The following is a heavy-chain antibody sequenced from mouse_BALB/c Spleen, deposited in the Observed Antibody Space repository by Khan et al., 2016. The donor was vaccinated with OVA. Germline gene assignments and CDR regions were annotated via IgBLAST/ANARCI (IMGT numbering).Heavy chain of an antibody. V-gene: IGHV1S137*01. J-gene: IGHJ3*01. Sequence: QVRLQQSGAELVRPGVSVKISCKGSGYTFTDFAMHWVKQSHAKSLEWLGVISTYYGDADYNHKFRDKATMPVDKSSSTAYMERAGLRSEDSCIYYWLRGSCKSRFAYWGQGTLVTVSA. CDR2: ISTYYGDA. CDR1: GYTFTDFA. CDR3: LRGSCKSRFAY.